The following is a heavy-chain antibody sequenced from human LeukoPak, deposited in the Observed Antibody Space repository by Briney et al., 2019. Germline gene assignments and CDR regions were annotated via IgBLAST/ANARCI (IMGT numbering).Heavy chain of an antibody. D-gene: IGHD2-21*02. Sequence: ASVKVSCKASGYTFTSYYMHWVRQAPGQGLEWMGIINPSGGSTSYAQKFQGRVTMTRDTSTSTVYMELSSLRSEDTAVYYCARDLICGGDCYRPSLDYWGQGTLVTVSS. CDR2: INPSGGST. CDR3: ARDLICGGDCYRPSLDY. V-gene: IGHV1-46*01. CDR1: GYTFTSYY. J-gene: IGHJ4*02.